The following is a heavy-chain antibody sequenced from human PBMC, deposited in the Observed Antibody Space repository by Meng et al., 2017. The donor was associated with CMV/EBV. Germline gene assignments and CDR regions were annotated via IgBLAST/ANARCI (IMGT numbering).Heavy chain of an antibody. V-gene: IGHV3-13*03. Sequence: GGSLRLSCAACGFTFSSYDMHWVRQATGKGLEWVSAIGTAGDTYYPGSVKGQFTISRENAKNSLYLQMNSLRSEDTAVYYCASTRASVVPADTSSYYYYYGMDVWGQGTTVTAP. J-gene: IGHJ6*02. CDR2: IGTAGDT. CDR1: GFTFSSYD. CDR3: ASTRASVVPADTSSYYYYYGMDV. D-gene: IGHD2-2*01.